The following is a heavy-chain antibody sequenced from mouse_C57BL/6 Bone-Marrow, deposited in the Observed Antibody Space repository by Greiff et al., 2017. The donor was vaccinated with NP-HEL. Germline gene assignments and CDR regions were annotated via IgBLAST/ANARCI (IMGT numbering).Heavy chain of an antibody. Sequence: VQLQQSGPELVKPGASVKISCKASGYSFTDYNMNWVKQSNGKSLEWIGVINPNYGTTSYNQKFKGKATLTVDQSSSTAYMQLNSLTSEDSAVYYCAKITTVVADWYFDVWGTGTTVTVSS. V-gene: IGHV1-39*01. D-gene: IGHD1-1*01. CDR3: AKITTVVADWYFDV. CDR1: GYSFTDYN. CDR2: INPNYGTT. J-gene: IGHJ1*03.